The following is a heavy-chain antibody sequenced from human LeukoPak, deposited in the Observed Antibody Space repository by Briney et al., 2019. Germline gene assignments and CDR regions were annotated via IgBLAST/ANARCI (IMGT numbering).Heavy chain of an antibody. D-gene: IGHD6-19*01. CDR2: FSGTSST. V-gene: IGHV3-23*01. CDR3: AKLKQWQPQRYFFEY. CDR1: GFTFSSYG. Sequence: PGGSLRLSCAASGFTFSSYGMSWVRQAPGKGLEWVSTFSGTSSTSYADAVKGRVTISRDNSKNTLYLQLNSLRAEDTAVYYCAKLKQWQPQRYFFEYWGQGALVTVAS. J-gene: IGHJ4*02.